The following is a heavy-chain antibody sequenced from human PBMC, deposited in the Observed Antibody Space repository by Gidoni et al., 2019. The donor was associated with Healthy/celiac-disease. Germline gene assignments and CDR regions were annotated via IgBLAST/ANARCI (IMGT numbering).Heavy chain of an antibody. V-gene: IGHV1-18*01. D-gene: IGHD6-19*01. J-gene: IGHJ3*01. CDR3: ARDPNSSGWYSA. Sequence: SWVRQAPGQGLEWMGWISAYNGNTNYAQKLQGRVTMTTDTSTSTAYMELRSLRSDDTAVYYCARDPNSSGWYSAWGQGTMVTVSS. CDR2: ISAYNGNT.